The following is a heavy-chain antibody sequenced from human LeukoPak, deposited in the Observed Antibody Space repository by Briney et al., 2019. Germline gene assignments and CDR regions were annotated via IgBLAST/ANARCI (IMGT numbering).Heavy chain of an antibody. CDR2: MSYDGSSK. CDR1: GFTFSDYG. D-gene: IGHD3-10*02. V-gene: IGHV3-30*18. Sequence: GRSLRLSCAASGFTFSDYGMHWVRQAPGKGLEWVAVMSYDGSSKYYADSVKGRFTISRDNAKNSLYLQMNSLRAEDTAVYYCAELGITMIGGVWGKGTTVTISS. J-gene: IGHJ6*04. CDR3: AELGITMIGGV.